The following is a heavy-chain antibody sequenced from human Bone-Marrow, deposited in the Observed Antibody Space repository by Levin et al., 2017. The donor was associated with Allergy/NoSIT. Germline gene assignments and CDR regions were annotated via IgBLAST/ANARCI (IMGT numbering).Heavy chain of an antibody. CDR2: ISGSEIST. V-gene: IGHV3-23*01. Sequence: GGSLRLSCAASGFTFRNFAMSWVRQAPGKGLEWVSSISGSEISTYYADSVKGRFTISRDNSKNNLFLQANDLRAEDTAVYYCTKGRFLEWVLRPRTFDDWGQGTLVTVSS. J-gene: IGHJ4*02. CDR3: TKGRFLEWVLRPRTFDD. CDR1: GFTFRNFA. D-gene: IGHD3-3*01.